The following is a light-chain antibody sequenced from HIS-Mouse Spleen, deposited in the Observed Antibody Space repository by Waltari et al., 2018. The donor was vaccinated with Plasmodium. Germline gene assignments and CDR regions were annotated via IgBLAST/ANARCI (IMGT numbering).Light chain of an antibody. V-gene: IGKV1-39*01. Sequence: DIQMTQSPSSLSASVGVRVTITCRASQRISRYLNWYQQEPGKTPKLLIYAASSLQSGVPSRFSGSGSGTDFTLTISSLQPEGFATYYCQQNYTAWTFGQGTKGEIK. CDR1: QRISRY. J-gene: IGKJ1*01. CDR3: QQNYTAWT. CDR2: AAS.